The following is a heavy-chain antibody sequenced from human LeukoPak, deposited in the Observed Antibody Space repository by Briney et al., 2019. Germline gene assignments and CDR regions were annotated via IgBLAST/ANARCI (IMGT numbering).Heavy chain of an antibody. CDR2: ITSSNNYI. V-gene: IGHV3-21*01. D-gene: IGHD2/OR15-2a*01. J-gene: IGHJ6*03. CDR3: ARGEFGDYYYFYMDV. Sequence: GGSLRLSCAASGFTFSSYSMNWVRQAPGKGLEWVSSITSSNNYIYYGDSVKGRFTISRDDAKNSLFLQMNSLRAEDTATYYCARGEFGDYYYFYMDVWGKGNTVTVSS. CDR1: GFTFSSYS.